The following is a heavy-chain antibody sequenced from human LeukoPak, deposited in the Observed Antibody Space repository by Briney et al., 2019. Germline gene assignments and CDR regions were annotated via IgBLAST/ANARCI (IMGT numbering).Heavy chain of an antibody. J-gene: IGHJ4*02. CDR1: GGSISSGGYY. D-gene: IGHD2-15*01. CDR2: IYYSGST. Sequence: SETLSLTCTVSGGSISSGGYYWSWIRQHPGKGLEWMGYIYYSGSTYYNPSLKSRVTISVDTSKNQFSLKLSSVTAADTAVYYCARDREGGTPSGFDYWGQGTLVTVSS. V-gene: IGHV4-31*03. CDR3: ARDREGGTPSGFDY.